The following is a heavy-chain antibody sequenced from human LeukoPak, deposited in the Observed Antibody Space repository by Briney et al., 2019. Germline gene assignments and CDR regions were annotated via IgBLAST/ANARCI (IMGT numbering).Heavy chain of an antibody. J-gene: IGHJ4*02. CDR2: ISSSSSYI. CDR1: GFTFSSYS. V-gene: IGHV3-21*01. Sequence: GGSLRLPCAASGFTFSSYSMNWVRQAPGKGLEWVSSISSSSSYIYYADSVKGRFTISRDNAKNSLYLQMNSLRAEDTAVYYCARDRKWELLIDYWGQGTLVTVSS. D-gene: IGHD1-26*01. CDR3: ARDRKWELLIDY.